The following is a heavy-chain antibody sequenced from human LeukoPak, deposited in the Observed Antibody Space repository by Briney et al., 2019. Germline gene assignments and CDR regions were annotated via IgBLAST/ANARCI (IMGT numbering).Heavy chain of an antibody. J-gene: IGHJ4*02. Sequence: PGGSLRLSCAASGFTFSSYGMHWVRQAPGKGLEWVAVIWYDGSNKYYAVSVKGRFTISRDNSKNTLYLQMNSLRAEDTAVYYCASRRRPFYSSSWGSIDYWGQGTLVTVSS. D-gene: IGHD6-13*01. V-gene: IGHV3-33*01. CDR3: ASRRRPFYSSSWGSIDY. CDR1: GFTFSSYG. CDR2: IWYDGSNK.